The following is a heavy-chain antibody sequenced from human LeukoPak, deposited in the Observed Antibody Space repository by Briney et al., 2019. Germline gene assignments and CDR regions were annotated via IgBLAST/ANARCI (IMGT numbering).Heavy chain of an antibody. CDR1: GGTFSSYT. J-gene: IGHJ4*02. Sequence: ASVKVSCKASGGTFSSYTISWVRQAPGQGLEWMGRIIPILGIANYAQKFQGRVTITADKSTSTAYMELSSLRSEDTAVYYCARSHSSSPYFDYWGQGTLVTVSS. D-gene: IGHD6-6*01. V-gene: IGHV1-69*02. CDR2: IIPILGIA. CDR3: ARSHSSSPYFDY.